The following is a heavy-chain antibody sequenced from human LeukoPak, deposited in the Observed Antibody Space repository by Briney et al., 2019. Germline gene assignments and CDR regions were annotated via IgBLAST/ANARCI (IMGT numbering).Heavy chain of an antibody. CDR2: ISRDSGRI. J-gene: IGHJ6*02. V-gene: IGHV3-9*01. CDR1: GFTFDDYT. Sequence: GGSLRLSCAASGFTFDDYTMHWVRQAPGKCLECVAGISRDSGRIGYADSVEGRLTISRDNAESSLHLQMNSLRPEDTALYYCAKTLWKSYYYYGMDVWGQGTTVTVSS. CDR3: AKTLWKSYYYYGMDV. D-gene: IGHD2-21*01.